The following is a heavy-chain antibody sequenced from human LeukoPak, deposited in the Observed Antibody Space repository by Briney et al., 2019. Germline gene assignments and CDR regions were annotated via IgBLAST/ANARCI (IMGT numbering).Heavy chain of an antibody. Sequence: PSETLSLTCTVSGGSISSSSYYWGWIRQPPGKGLEWIGRIYYSGSTYYNPSLKSRVTISVDRSKNQFSLKLSSVTAADTAVYYCARIAYSSSWYMDYWGQGTLVTVSS. V-gene: IGHV4-39*07. CDR2: IYYSGST. J-gene: IGHJ4*02. CDR3: ARIAYSSSWYMDY. CDR1: GGSISSSSYY. D-gene: IGHD6-13*01.